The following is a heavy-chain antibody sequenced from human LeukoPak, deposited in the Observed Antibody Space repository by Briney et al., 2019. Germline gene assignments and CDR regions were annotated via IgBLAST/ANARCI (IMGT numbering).Heavy chain of an antibody. D-gene: IGHD1-7*01. Sequence: GGSLRLSCAASGFTLSKHDVHWVRQVPGKVLDWISAINVAGDTYYSDSVKGRFTVSRDNARNSVHLQMTSLRAGDTAVYHCTREPDVWGTWYFDLWGRGTQVTVSS. CDR3: TREPDVWGTWYFDL. CDR2: INVAGDT. CDR1: GFTLSKHD. V-gene: IGHV3-13*01. J-gene: IGHJ2*01.